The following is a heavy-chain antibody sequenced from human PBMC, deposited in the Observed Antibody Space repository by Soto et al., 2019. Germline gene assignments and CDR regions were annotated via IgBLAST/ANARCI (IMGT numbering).Heavy chain of an antibody. J-gene: IGHJ1*01. CDR1: GGSFNDYY. CDR3: ANNPVVTAILERSEFFQQ. Sequence: QVQLQQWGAGLLKPSETLSLTCAVYGGSFNDYYWSWIRQPPGKGLEWIGEINHSGRTNYNPSLKSRVTISVDTSKNQFSLKLSSVTAADTAVYYCANNPVVTAILERSEFFQQWGQGTLVTVSS. D-gene: IGHD2-21*02. CDR2: INHSGRT. V-gene: IGHV4-34*01.